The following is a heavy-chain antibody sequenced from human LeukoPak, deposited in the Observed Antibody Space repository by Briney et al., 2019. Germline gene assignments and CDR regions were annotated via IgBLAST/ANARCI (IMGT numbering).Heavy chain of an antibody. CDR3: ARHYGP. CDR1: GGSISSRNW. D-gene: IGHD3-16*01. J-gene: IGHJ5*02. Sequence: SETLSPTCAVSGGSISSRNWWTWVRQPPGKGLEWIGEISHSGSTNYNPSLKSRVTISVDTSKNQFSLKLNSVTAADTAVYYCARHYGPWGQGTLVTVSS. CDR2: ISHSGST. V-gene: IGHV4-4*02.